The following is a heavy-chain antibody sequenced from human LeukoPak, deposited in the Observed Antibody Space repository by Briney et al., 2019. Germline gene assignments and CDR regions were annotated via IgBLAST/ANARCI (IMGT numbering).Heavy chain of an antibody. CDR3: ARPRDTSYFDY. D-gene: IGHD3-16*01. Sequence: GGSLTLSCAASGCTFSSYSMNRVPQAPGTGLESFSSISSSSRYTYYADSVKGRFTISRDNAKNSLYLQMNSLRAEDTAVYYCARPRDTSYFDYWGQGTLVTVSS. CDR2: ISSSSRYT. J-gene: IGHJ4*02. CDR1: GCTFSSYS. V-gene: IGHV3-21*01.